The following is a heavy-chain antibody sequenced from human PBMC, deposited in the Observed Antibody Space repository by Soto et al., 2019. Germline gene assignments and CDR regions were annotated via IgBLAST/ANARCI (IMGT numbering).Heavy chain of an antibody. Sequence: GGSLRLSCAASGFTFDDYAMHWVRQAPGKGLEWVSGISWNSGSIGYADSVKGRFTISRDNAKNSLYLQMNSLRAEDTAVYYCARARYYDSSGYFQGGVEFSWFDPWGQGTLVTVSS. V-gene: IGHV3-9*01. D-gene: IGHD3-22*01. CDR2: ISWNSGSI. CDR1: GFTFDDYA. CDR3: ARARYYDSSGYFQGGVEFSWFDP. J-gene: IGHJ5*02.